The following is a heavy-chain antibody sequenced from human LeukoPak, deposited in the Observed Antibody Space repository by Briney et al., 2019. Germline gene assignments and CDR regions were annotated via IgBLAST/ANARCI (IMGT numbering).Heavy chain of an antibody. CDR1: GGSFSTYY. CDR3: AREGVDTAMVTYYYYMDV. Sequence: SETLSLTCAVYGGSFSTYYWSWIRQPPGKGLEWIGEINHSGLTKYNPSLKSRVIMSVDTSKNQFSLKLSSVTAADTAVYYCAREGVDTAMVTYYYYMDVWGKGTTVTISS. CDR2: INHSGLT. J-gene: IGHJ6*03. D-gene: IGHD5-18*01. V-gene: IGHV4-34*01.